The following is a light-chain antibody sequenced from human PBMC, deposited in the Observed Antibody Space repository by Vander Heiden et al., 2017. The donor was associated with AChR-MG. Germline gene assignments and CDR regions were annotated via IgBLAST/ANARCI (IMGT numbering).Light chain of an antibody. CDR1: QSLLHINGYNY. V-gene: IGKV2-28*01. J-gene: IGKJ3*01. CDR3: MQAVQTPPFT. CDR2: LGA. Sequence: DIVITLSPLSRPVTPGEPASTCCRSIQSLLHINGYNYLDWYLQKPRQSPQLLIYLGANRASGVPDRFSGSGSGADFTLKISRVEDEDVGVYYCMQAVQTPPFTFGPGTKVDIK.